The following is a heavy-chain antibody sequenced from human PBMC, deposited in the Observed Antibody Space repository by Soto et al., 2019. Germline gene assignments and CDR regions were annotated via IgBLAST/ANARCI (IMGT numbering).Heavy chain of an antibody. D-gene: IGHD3-10*01. CDR2: IIPIFGTA. Sequence: QVQLVQSGAGVKKPGSSVKVSAKASGATFSSYAISWVRQAPGQGLEWMGGIIPIFGTANYAQKFQGRVTITADESTSTAYMELSSLRSEDTAVYYCAAPYGSGSYYNGFDYWGQGTLVTVSS. J-gene: IGHJ4*02. CDR3: AAPYGSGSYYNGFDY. V-gene: IGHV1-69*12. CDR1: GATFSSYA.